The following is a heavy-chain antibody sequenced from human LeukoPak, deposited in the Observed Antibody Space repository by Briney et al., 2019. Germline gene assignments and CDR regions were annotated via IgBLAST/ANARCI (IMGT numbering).Heavy chain of an antibody. J-gene: IGHJ4*02. Sequence: GGSLRLSCATSGFTFSTYDMHWVRQAPGKGLEWVAVISYDGSNKYYVDSVKGRLTISRDNSKNTLYLQMNGLRAEDTAVYYCAREGPRGNSQFDYWGQGTLVTVSS. CDR1: GFTFSTYD. CDR2: ISYDGSNK. CDR3: AREGPRGNSQFDY. V-gene: IGHV3-30*03. D-gene: IGHD2/OR15-2a*01.